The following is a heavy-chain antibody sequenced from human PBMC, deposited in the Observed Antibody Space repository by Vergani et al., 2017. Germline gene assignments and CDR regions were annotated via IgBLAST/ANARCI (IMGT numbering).Heavy chain of an antibody. CDR1: GYTFSNYY. CDR2: INPSGGHT. J-gene: IGHJ6*02. CDR3: ARSPTMVRGVITPPYYYYVMDV. D-gene: IGHD3-10*01. V-gene: IGHV1-46*01. Sequence: QVQVVQSGAEVKKSGASVKVSCKTSGYTFSNYYMHWVRQAPGQGLEWMGIINPSGGHTTYAQKFQGRVTMTRDTSTSTVYMELSSLRSEDTAVYYCARSPTMVRGVITPPYYYYVMDVWGQGTTVTVSS.